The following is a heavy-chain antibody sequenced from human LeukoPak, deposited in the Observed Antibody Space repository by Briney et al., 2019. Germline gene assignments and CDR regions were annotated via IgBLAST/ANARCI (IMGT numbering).Heavy chain of an antibody. V-gene: IGHV3-48*02. CDR2: ISRSSSAI. Sequence: GGSLRLSCAASGFTFSYYSMNWVRQAPGKGLEWVSYISRSSSAIYYADSVKGRFTISRDNAKNSLFLPMNSLRDEDTAVYYCARDYSWSFDLWGRGTPVTVSS. CDR3: ARDYSWSFDL. D-gene: IGHD2-15*01. CDR1: GFTFSYYS. J-gene: IGHJ2*01.